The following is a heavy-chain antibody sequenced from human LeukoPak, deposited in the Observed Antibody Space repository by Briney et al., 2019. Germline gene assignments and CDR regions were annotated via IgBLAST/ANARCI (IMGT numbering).Heavy chain of an antibody. V-gene: IGHV4-30-4*07. D-gene: IGHD3-22*01. J-gene: IGHJ3*02. Sequence: SSQTLSLTCAVSGASISSGGYSWSWIRQPPGKGLEWIGYIYYSGSTYYNPSLKSRITLSIDTSKNQFSLKLTSVTAADTAVYYCASGAYDSSGHPRDGAFDIWGQGTMVTVSS. CDR3: ASGAYDSSGHPRDGAFDI. CDR2: IYYSGST. CDR1: GASISSGGYS.